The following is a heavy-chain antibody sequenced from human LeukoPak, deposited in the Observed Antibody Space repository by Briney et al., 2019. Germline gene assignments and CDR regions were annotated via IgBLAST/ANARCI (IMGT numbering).Heavy chain of an antibody. CDR2: ISSSTGNT. Sequence: GGSLRLSCAASGFIYSSYAMSWVRQAPGKGPEWVSSISSSTGNTYYADSVEGRFTISRDNSKNTLYLQMNNLRAEDTAVYYCARDFPDSSGYYYFDYWGQGTLVTVSS. V-gene: IGHV3-23*01. D-gene: IGHD3-22*01. J-gene: IGHJ4*02. CDR3: ARDFPDSSGYYYFDY. CDR1: GFIYSSYA.